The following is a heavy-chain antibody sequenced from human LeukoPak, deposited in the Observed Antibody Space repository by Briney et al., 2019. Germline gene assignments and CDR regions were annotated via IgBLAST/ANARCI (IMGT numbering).Heavy chain of an antibody. CDR3: TTDRLYDILTGYHRAANY. J-gene: IGHJ4*02. D-gene: IGHD3-9*01. V-gene: IGHV3-15*01. CDR1: GHPFRNAW. CDR2: NKSKTDGGLA. Sequence: GGSLRLFCAASGHPFRNAWMRGVRQSRGKGLEWVGRNKSKTDGGLADYAAPVKGRFTISRDDSKNTLYLQMNSLKTEDTAVYYCTTDRLYDILTGYHRAANYWGQGTLVTVSS.